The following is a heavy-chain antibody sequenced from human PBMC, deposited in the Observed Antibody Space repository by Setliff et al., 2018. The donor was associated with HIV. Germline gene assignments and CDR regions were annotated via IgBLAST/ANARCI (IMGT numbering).Heavy chain of an antibody. CDR3: ARVVDVDYLDY. J-gene: IGHJ4*02. D-gene: IGHD2-15*01. Sequence: PSETLSLTCTVSGGAIRTYYWSWIRQPPGKGLEWIGYIHYSGSTNYSPSLKSRVTISVDTSKNQFSLKLNSVTAADTAMYYCARVVDVDYLDYWGQGTPVTVSS. CDR2: IHYSGST. CDR1: GGAIRTYY. V-gene: IGHV4-59*08.